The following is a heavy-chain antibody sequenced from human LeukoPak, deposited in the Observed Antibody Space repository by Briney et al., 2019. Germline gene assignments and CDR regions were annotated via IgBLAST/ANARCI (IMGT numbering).Heavy chain of an antibody. CDR3: ARTTPYYFDY. J-gene: IGHJ4*02. D-gene: IGHD4-11*01. CDR1: GGSVSSGSYY. CDR2: IYYSGST. V-gene: IGHV4-61*01. Sequence: PSETLSLTCTVSGGSVSSGSYYWSWIRQPPGKGLEWIGYIYYSGSTNYSPSLKSRVTISVDTSKNQFSLKLSSVTAADTAVCYCARTTPYYFDYWGQGTLVTVSS.